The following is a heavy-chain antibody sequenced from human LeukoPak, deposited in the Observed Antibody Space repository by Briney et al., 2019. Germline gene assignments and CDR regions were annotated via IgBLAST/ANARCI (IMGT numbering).Heavy chain of an antibody. D-gene: IGHD5-24*01. CDR1: GGSFSSYY. V-gene: IGHV4-59*01. CDR2: IYYSGNT. CDR3: ARERNEWRDGYNLDYYYYMDV. J-gene: IGHJ6*03. Sequence: SETLSLTCTVSGGSFSSYYWSWIRQPPGKGLGGIGHIYYSGNTNYNPSLKTRVTISVDTSKNQLSLKLSSVTAADTAMYYCARERNEWRDGYNLDYYYYMDVWGKGTTVTVSS.